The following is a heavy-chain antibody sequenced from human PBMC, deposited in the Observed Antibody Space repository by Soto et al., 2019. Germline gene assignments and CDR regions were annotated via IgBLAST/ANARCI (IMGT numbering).Heavy chain of an antibody. V-gene: IGHV3-74*01. Sequence: PGGSLRLSCVASGFIFSNCWMRWVRQAPGMGLVWVSHINSDGSNKYYADSVKGRFTISRDNSKNTLYLQMNSLRAEDTAVYYCAREMDTAMPYPMNYYYYGMDVWGQGTTVTVSS. D-gene: IGHD5-18*01. J-gene: IGHJ6*02. CDR2: INSDGSNK. CDR1: GFIFSNCW. CDR3: AREMDTAMPYPMNYYYYGMDV.